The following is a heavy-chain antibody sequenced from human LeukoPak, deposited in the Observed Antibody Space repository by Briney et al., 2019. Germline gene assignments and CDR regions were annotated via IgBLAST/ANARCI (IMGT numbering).Heavy chain of an antibody. CDR2: INPNSGNT. V-gene: IGHV1-8*02. Sequence: ASVKVSCKASGYTFTGYYMHWVRQAPGQGLEWMGWINPNSGNTGYAQKFQGRVTMTRNTSISTAYMELSSLRSEDTAVYYCARGVFHEVAGQGRGWGQGTLVTVSS. CDR3: ARGVFHEVAGQGRG. J-gene: IGHJ4*02. CDR1: GYTFTGYY. D-gene: IGHD6-19*01.